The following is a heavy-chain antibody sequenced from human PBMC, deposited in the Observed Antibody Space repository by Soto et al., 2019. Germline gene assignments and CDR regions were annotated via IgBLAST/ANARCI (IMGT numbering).Heavy chain of an antibody. J-gene: IGHJ6*02. D-gene: IGHD1-1*01. V-gene: IGHV1-69*13. CDR1: GGTFSSYA. Sequence: ASVKLSCKASGGTFSSYAISWVRQAPGQGLEWMGGIIPIFGTANYAQKFQGRVTITADESTSTAYMELSSLRSEDTAVYYCARVSTTYYGMDVWGQGTTVTVSS. CDR3: ARVSTTYYGMDV. CDR2: IIPIFGTA.